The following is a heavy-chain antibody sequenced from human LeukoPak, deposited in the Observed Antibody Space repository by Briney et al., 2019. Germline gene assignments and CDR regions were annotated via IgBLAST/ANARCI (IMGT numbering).Heavy chain of an antibody. Sequence: GGSLRLSCAASGFTFSSYSMNWVRQAPGKGLEWVSSISSSSSYIYYADSVKGRFTISRDNSKNTLYLQMNSLRAEDTAVYYCALIQDSSGWYSFDPWGQGTLVTVSS. CDR1: GFTFSSYS. CDR3: ALIQDSSGWYSFDP. D-gene: IGHD6-19*01. V-gene: IGHV3-21*04. CDR2: ISSSSSYI. J-gene: IGHJ5*02.